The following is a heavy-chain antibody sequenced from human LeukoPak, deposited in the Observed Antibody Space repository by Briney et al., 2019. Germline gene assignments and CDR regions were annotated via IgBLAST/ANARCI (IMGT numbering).Heavy chain of an antibody. Sequence: ASVKVSCKASGYTFSSYGISWVRQAPGQGLEWMGWISAYNGDTNYAQKLQGRVTMTTDTSTSTAYMELRSLRSEDTAVYYCATDLAYYYDSSGYKYRNFDYWGQGTLVTVSS. D-gene: IGHD3-22*01. V-gene: IGHV1-18*01. CDR2: ISAYNGDT. CDR1: GYTFSSYG. J-gene: IGHJ4*02. CDR3: ATDLAYYYDSSGYKYRNFDY.